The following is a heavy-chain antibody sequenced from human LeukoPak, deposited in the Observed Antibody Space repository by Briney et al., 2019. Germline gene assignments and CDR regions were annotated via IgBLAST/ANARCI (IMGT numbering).Heavy chain of an antibody. J-gene: IGHJ4*02. V-gene: IGHV1-46*01. CDR1: GYTFTSYY. CDR2: INPSGGST. D-gene: IGHD6-19*01. Sequence: GASVKVSCTASGYTFTSYYMHWVRQAPGQGLEWMGIINPSGGSTSYAQKFQGRVTMTRDTSTSTVYMELSSLRSEDTAVYYCARVSQWLPLFDYWGQGTLVTVSS. CDR3: ARVSQWLPLFDY.